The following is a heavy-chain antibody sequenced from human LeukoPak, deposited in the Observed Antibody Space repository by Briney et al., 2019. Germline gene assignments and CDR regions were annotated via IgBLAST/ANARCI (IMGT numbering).Heavy chain of an antibody. CDR1: GFTFSSYA. D-gene: IGHD3-3*01. J-gene: IGHJ4*02. CDR2: ISGSGGST. Sequence: GGSLRLSCAASGFTFSSYAMSWVRQAPGKGLEWVSAISGSGGSTYYADSVKGRFTISRDNSKNTLYPQMNSLRAEDTAVYYCAKDHEITIFGVVIPYFDYWGQGTLVTVSS. V-gene: IGHV3-23*01. CDR3: AKDHEITIFGVVIPYFDY.